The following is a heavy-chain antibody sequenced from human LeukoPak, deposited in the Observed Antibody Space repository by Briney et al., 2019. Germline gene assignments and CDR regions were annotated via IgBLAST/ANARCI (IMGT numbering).Heavy chain of an antibody. CDR2: IKSSNHGGTT. V-gene: IGHV3-15*01. J-gene: IGHJ5*02. CDR3: TNSDIVPEVIARNYFDA. D-gene: IGHD2-8*01. CDR1: GFTFSNAW. Sequence: GGSLRLSCAASGFTFSNAWMSWVRQAPGKGLEWLGHIKSSNHGGTTDYAAPVKGRFTISRDDSKNTLYLQMNSLQTDDTAVYYCTNSDIVPEVIARNYFDAWGQGTLVTVSS.